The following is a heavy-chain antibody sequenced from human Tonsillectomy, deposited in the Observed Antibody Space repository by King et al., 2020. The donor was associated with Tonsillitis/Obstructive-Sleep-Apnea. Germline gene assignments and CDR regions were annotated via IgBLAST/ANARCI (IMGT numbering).Heavy chain of an antibody. CDR3: ARITSRSSSNIYYYYYMDV. Sequence: TLKESGPVLVKPTETLTLTCTVSGFSLSNSRMGVSWIRQPPGKALEWLAHIFSNDEKSSSTSLKSRLTISKDTSKGQVVLTMTNMDPVDTATYYCARITSRSSSNIYYYYYMDVWGKGTTVTVSS. CDR1: GFSLSNSRMG. CDR2: IFSNDEK. D-gene: IGHD6-6*01. J-gene: IGHJ6*03. V-gene: IGHV2-26*01.